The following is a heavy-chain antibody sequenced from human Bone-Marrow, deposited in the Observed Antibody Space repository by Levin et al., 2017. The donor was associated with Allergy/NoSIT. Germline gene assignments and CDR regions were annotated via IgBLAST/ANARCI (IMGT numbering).Heavy chain of an antibody. CDR3: ARDGGGLAV. CDR1: GFTFGTFR. Sequence: GESLKISCAASGFTFGTFRMHWVRQAPGKGLVWVSLISSDGSVTGYADSVKGRFTISRDNAKNTLFLQMDSLKTEDTAVYYCARDGGGLAVWGQGTTVTVPS. V-gene: IGHV3-74*01. J-gene: IGHJ6*02. CDR2: ISSDGSVT. D-gene: IGHD3-10*01.